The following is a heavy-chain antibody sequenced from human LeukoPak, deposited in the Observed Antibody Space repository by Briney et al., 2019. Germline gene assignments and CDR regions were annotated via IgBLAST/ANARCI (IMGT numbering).Heavy chain of an antibody. D-gene: IGHD3-16*02. J-gene: IGHJ4*02. CDR2: INHSGST. V-gene: IGHV4-34*01. CDR1: DDSITMYY. CDR3: AREGPMGGIAPYYFDY. Sequence: SETLSLTCTVSDDSITMYYWSWIRQPPGKGLEWIGEINHSGSTNYNPSLKSRVTISVDTSKNQFSLKLSSVTAADTAVYYCAREGPMGGIAPYYFDYWGQGTLVTVSS.